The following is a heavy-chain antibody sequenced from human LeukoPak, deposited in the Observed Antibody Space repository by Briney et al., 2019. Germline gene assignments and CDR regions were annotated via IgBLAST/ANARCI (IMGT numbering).Heavy chain of an antibody. Sequence: SETLFLTCAVYGGSFSGYYWSWIRQRPGKGLEWIGEINHSGSTNYNPSLKSRVTISVDTSKNQFSLKLSSVTAADTAVYYCARLPGNYYFDYWGQGTPVTVSS. CDR1: GGSFSGYY. CDR2: INHSGST. CDR3: ARLPGNYYFDY. J-gene: IGHJ4*02. V-gene: IGHV4-34*01.